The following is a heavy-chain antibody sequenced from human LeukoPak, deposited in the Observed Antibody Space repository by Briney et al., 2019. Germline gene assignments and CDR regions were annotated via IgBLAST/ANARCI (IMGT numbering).Heavy chain of an antibody. CDR2: IYYSGST. Sequence: SGTLSLTCAVSGGSISSRNWWSWIRQPPGKGLEWIGYIYYSGSTNYNPSLKSRVTISVDTSKNQFSLKLSSVTAADTAVYYCARLSSGWYDYFDYLGQGTLVTVSS. J-gene: IGHJ4*02. CDR3: ARLSSGWYDYFDY. CDR1: GGSISSRNW. D-gene: IGHD6-19*01. V-gene: IGHV4-61*01.